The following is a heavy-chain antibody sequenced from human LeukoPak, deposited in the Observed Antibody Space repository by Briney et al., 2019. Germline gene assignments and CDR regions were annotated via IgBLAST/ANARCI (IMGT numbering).Heavy chain of an antibody. Sequence: SETLSLTCTVSGGSISSGDYYWSWIRQPPGKGLEWTGYIYYRGSTYYNPSLKSRVTISVDTSKNQFSLKLSSVTAADTAVYYCASKTSGYSYGSHYYYYMDVWGKGTTVTVSS. CDR3: ASKTSGYSYGSHYYYYMDV. J-gene: IGHJ6*03. V-gene: IGHV4-30-4*01. CDR1: GGSISSGDYY. D-gene: IGHD5-18*01. CDR2: IYYRGST.